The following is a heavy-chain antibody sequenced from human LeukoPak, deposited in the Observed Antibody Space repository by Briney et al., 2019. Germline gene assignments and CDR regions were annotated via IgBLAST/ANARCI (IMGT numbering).Heavy chain of an antibody. Sequence: GRSLRLSCAASGFTFSSYAMHWVRQAPGKGLEWVAVISYDGSNKYYADSVKGRFTISRDNSKNMLYLQVNSLRAEDTAVYYCARDNGYNVGYLDYWSQGTLVAVSS. CDR2: ISYDGSNK. CDR1: GFTFSSYA. J-gene: IGHJ4*02. V-gene: IGHV3-30-3*01. CDR3: ARDNGYNVGYLDY. D-gene: IGHD5-24*01.